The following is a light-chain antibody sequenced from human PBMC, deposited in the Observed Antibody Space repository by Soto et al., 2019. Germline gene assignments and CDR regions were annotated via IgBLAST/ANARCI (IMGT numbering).Light chain of an antibody. V-gene: IGKV1-9*01. Sequence: IQLTQSPSSLSASVGDRVTITCRASQDISSSLGWSQQKPGKAPKLLIYAASILQSGVPSRFSGSGFGTDFTLTISSLQAEDFASYFCQQLRSYPSTFGGGTKVEIK. CDR1: QDISSS. CDR3: QQLRSYPST. CDR2: AAS. J-gene: IGKJ4*01.